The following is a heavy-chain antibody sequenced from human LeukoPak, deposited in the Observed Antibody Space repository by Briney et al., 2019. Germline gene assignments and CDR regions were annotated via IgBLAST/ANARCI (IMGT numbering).Heavy chain of an antibody. CDR3: ARPSGRNWNAFDI. CDR2: TNYSGNT. CDR1: GDSISSSPYF. D-gene: IGHD1-14*01. Sequence: SETLSLTCTVSGDSISSSPYFCGWLRQPPGKGLEWIGSTNYSGNTYFNPSLQSRVAISVDTSKNQFSLKLSSLTAADTAVYSCARPSGRNWNAFDIWGQGTMVTVSS. J-gene: IGHJ3*02. V-gene: IGHV4-39*01.